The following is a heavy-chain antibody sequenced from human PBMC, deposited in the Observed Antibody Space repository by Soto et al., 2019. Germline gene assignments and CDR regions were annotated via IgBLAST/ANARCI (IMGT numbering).Heavy chain of an antibody. CDR2: INGGHGDT. CDR3: AKDLPVARSGAAFYV. D-gene: IGHD3-10*01. J-gene: IGHJ3*01. CDR1: GYSFISYA. V-gene: IGHV1-3*01. Sequence: QVQLVQSGAEVEKPGASLKVSCKASGYSFISYAIHWVRQAPGQRLEWMGWINGGHGDTKYSQKFQGRGTLTRDTAASTAYMELSSLRSEDTAVYYCAKDLPVARSGAAFYVWGQGTMLTVFS.